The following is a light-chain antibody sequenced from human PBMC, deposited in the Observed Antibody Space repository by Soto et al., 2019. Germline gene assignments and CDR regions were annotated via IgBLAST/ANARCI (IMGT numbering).Light chain of an antibody. CDR2: WAS. J-gene: IGKJ2*01. Sequence: DIVMTQSPDSLAVSLGERATINCKSSQSVLYSSNSKNYLAWYQQKPGQPPRLLIYWASTRESGVPDRFGGSGSGTDFTLTISSLQAEDVAVYYCQHYFTAPYTFGQGTKLEIK. CDR1: QSVLYSSNSKNY. CDR3: QHYFTAPYT. V-gene: IGKV4-1*01.